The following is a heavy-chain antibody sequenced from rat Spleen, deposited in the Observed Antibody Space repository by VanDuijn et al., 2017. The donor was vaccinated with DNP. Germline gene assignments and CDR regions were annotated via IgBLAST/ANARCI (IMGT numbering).Heavy chain of an antibody. J-gene: IGHJ2*01. Sequence: EVHLAESGGDLVQPGRSLKLSCVVSRFIFNNYWMTWFRQVPGKGLEWVAYISYDGGRTYNGDSVKGRFTISRDNAKSTLYLQMNSLRFEDTATYFCASWGIRAYYFDSWGQGVMVTVSS. CDR2: ISYDGGRT. D-gene: IGHD4-3*01. CDR3: ASWGIRAYYFDS. V-gene: IGHV5-22*01. CDR1: RFIFNNYW.